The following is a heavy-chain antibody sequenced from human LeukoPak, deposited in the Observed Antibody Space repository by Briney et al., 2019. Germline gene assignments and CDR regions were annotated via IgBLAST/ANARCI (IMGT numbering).Heavy chain of an antibody. CDR3: ARDLTDRTNWFDP. J-gene: IGHJ5*02. D-gene: IGHD2-21*02. CDR1: GYTFTGYY. Sequence: GASVKVSCKASGYTFTGYYMHWVRQAPGQGLEWMGWINPNSGGTNYAQKLQGRVTMTRDTSISTAYMELSRLRSDDTAVYYCARDLTDRTNWFDPWGQGTLVTVSS. V-gene: IGHV1-2*02. CDR2: INPNSGGT.